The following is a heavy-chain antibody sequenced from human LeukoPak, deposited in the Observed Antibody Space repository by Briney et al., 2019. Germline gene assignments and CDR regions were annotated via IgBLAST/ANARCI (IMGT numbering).Heavy chain of an antibody. CDR3: AKAAMEYYGSGSYYRFPY. CDR2: ISGSGGST. Sequence: GGSLRLSCAASGFTFSSYAMSWVRQAPGKGVEWVSAISGSGGSTYYADSVKGRFTISRHNSKNTLYLQMNSLRAEDTAVYYCAKAAMEYYGSGSYYRFPYWGQGTLVTVSS. D-gene: IGHD3-10*01. CDR1: GFTFSSYA. J-gene: IGHJ4*02. V-gene: IGHV3-23*01.